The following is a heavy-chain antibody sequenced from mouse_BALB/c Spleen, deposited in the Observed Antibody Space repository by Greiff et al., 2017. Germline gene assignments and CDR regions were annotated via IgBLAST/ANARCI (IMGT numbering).Heavy chain of an antibody. CDR1: GYSFTGYN. Sequence: VQLKQSGPELGKPGASVKISCTASGYSFTGYNMYWVKQSHRKSLEWIGYIDPYNGGTSYNQKSKGKATLTVDKSSSTAYMHLNSLTSEDSAIYDCAREGRDYYFDYWGQGTTLTVSS. CDR2: IDPYNGGT. J-gene: IGHJ2*01. CDR3: AREGRDYYFDY. D-gene: IGHD3-3*01. V-gene: IGHV1S135*01.